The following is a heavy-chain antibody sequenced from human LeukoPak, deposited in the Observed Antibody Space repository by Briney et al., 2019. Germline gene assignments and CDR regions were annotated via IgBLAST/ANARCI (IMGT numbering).Heavy chain of an antibody. CDR3: ARDKIVGATHFDY. CDR1: GFTFRNCG. V-gene: IGHV3-7*01. Sequence: GGTLRLSCAASGFTFRNCGMGWVRRAPGKGLEWVANIKQDGSEKYYVDSVKGRFTISRDNAKNSLYLQMNNLRAEDTAVYHCARDKIVGATHFDYWGQGTLVTVSS. J-gene: IGHJ4*02. CDR2: IKQDGSEK. D-gene: IGHD1-26*01.